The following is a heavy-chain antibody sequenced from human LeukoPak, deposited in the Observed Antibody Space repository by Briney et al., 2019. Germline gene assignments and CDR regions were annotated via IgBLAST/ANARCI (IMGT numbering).Heavy chain of an antibody. D-gene: IGHD3-22*01. J-gene: IGHJ3*02. CDR3: AKSYYDTSGHPSDNDAFDI. V-gene: IGHV3-74*01. Sequence: GGSLRLSCAASGFTFSSYWMHWVRQTPGKGLVWVSRIKGDGSDTLYADSVKGRFTISRDNSKNTLYLQMNSLRAEDTAVYYCAKSYYDTSGHPSDNDAFDIWGQGTMVTVSS. CDR2: IKGDGSDT. CDR1: GFTFSSYW.